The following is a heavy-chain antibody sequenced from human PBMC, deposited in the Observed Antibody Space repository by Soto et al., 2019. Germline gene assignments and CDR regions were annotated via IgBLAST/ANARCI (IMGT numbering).Heavy chain of an antibody. D-gene: IGHD3-10*01. CDR3: AKVPPGSLVIDYYGMDV. CDR2: ISYDGSNK. CDR1: GFTFSSYG. V-gene: IGHV3-30*18. J-gene: IGHJ6*02. Sequence: QVQLVESGGGVVQPGRSLRLSCAASGFTFSSYGMHWVRQAPGKGLEWVAVISYDGSNKYYADSVKGRFTISRDNSKNTLYLQMNSLRAEDTAVYYCAKVPPGSLVIDYYGMDVWGQGTTVTVPS.